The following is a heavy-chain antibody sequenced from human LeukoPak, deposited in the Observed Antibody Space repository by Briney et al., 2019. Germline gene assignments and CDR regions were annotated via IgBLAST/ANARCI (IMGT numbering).Heavy chain of an antibody. CDR2: ISPTGSTT. J-gene: IGHJ4*02. CDR3: ARGPNSNWSGLDF. Sequence: GGSLRLSCAASGFTFSNYWMDWVRQAPGKGLVWVSRISPTGSTTSYADSVKGRFTVSRDNAKNTLYLQVNNLRAEDTAVYYCARGPNSNWSGLDFWGQGTLLTVSS. CDR1: GFTFSNYW. D-gene: IGHD6-6*01. V-gene: IGHV3-74*01.